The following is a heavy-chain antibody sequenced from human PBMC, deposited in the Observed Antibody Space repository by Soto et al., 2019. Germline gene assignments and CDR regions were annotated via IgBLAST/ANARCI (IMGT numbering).Heavy chain of an antibody. CDR3: ARVSVGVAGEALWVGGMDV. CDR1: GFTFSSSV. V-gene: IGHV3-48*03. CDR2: IGSRSSAI. Sequence: EAQLVESGGGLVQPGGSLRLSCAASGFTFSSSVMSWVRQAPGKGLEWVADIGSRSSAIFYADSVRGRFTISRDNAKNSLYLQMNTLRVEDTGMYYCARVSVGVAGEALWVGGMDVWGQGTTVTVSS. J-gene: IGHJ6*02. D-gene: IGHD1-26*01.